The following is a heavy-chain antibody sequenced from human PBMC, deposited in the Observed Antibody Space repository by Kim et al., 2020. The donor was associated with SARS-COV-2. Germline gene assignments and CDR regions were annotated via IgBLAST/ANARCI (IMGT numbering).Heavy chain of an antibody. Sequence: NPTYAQGFTGRFVFSLDTSVSTAYLQISSLKAEDTAVYYCARIRDGLFDYWGQGTLVTVSS. CDR2: NP. J-gene: IGHJ4*02. CDR3: ARIRDGLFDY. V-gene: IGHV7-4-1*02.